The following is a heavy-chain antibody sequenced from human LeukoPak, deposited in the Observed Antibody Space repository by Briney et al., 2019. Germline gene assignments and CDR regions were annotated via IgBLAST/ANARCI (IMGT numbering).Heavy chain of an antibody. J-gene: IGHJ6*02. Sequence: ASVKVSCKASGGTFSSYAISWVRQAPGQGLEWMGRIIPILGIANYAQKLQGRVTITADKSTSTAYMELSSLRSEDTAVYYCARGATYYYDSSGYSHMDVWGQGTTVTVSS. CDR1: GGTFSSYA. CDR2: IIPILGIA. V-gene: IGHV1-69*04. D-gene: IGHD3-22*01. CDR3: ARGATYYYDSSGYSHMDV.